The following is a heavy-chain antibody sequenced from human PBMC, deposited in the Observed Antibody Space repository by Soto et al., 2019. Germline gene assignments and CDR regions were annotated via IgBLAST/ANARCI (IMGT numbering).Heavy chain of an antibody. V-gene: IGHV1-69*13. D-gene: IGHD2-8*01. Sequence: ASVKVSCKASGGTFSSYAISWVRQAPGQGLEWMGGIIPIFGTANYAQKFQGRVTITADESTSTAYMELSSLRSEDTAAYYCARRRLGYCTNGVCSDFDYWGQGTLVTVSS. CDR2: IIPIFGTA. CDR3: ARRRLGYCTNGVCSDFDY. J-gene: IGHJ4*02. CDR1: GGTFSSYA.